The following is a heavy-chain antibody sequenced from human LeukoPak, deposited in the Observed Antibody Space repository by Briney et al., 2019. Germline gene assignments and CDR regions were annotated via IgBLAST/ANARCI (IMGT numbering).Heavy chain of an antibody. CDR3: ARGSSTIVVVPASNLPSDY. J-gene: IGHJ4*02. V-gene: IGHV1-2*02. CDR2: INPNTGAT. CDR1: GYTFSGYY. D-gene: IGHD2-2*01. Sequence: GASVKVSCKASGYTFSGYYVHWVRQAPGQGLEWMGWINPNTGATNYAQKFQGRVTMTRDTSISAAFLELSMLTSDDTAVYYCARGSSTIVVVPASNLPSDYWGQGTLVTVSS.